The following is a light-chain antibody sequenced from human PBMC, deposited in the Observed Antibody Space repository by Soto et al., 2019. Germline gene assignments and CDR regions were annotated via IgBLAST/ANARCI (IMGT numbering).Light chain of an antibody. CDR2: DVS. Sequence: QSALTQPASVSGSPGRSITISCTGTSSDVGGYNYVSRYQQHPGKAPKFMIYDVSNRPSGVSNRFSGSKSGNTASLTISGLQAEDEADYYCSSYTTSNTRQIVFGTGTKVTVL. CDR3: SSYTTSNTRQIV. CDR1: SSDVGGYNY. V-gene: IGLV2-14*01. J-gene: IGLJ1*01.